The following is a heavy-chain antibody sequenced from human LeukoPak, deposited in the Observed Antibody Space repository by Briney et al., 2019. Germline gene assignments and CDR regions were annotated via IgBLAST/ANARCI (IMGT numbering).Heavy chain of an antibody. J-gene: IGHJ3*02. V-gene: IGHV3-7*01. CDR1: GFTFTNHI. CDR2: MGQHGSDK. CDR3: AREGTAFDI. Sequence: PGGSLRLSCAASGFTFTNHIISWVRRAPGKGLEWVANMGQHGSDKYYADFVKGRFTISRDDAKQSVYLEMNSLGVEDTAVYYCAREGTAFDIWGQGTMVTVSS. D-gene: IGHD3-10*01.